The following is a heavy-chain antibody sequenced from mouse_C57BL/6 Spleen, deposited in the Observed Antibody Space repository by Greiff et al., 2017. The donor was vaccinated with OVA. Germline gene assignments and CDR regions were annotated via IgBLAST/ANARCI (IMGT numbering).Heavy chain of an antibody. CDR1: GFSLTSYA. V-gene: IGHV2-9-1*01. J-gene: IGHJ2*01. CDR2: IWTGGGT. CDR3: AIYGSSPFDD. Sequence: VKLVESGPGLVAPSQSLSITCTVSGFSLTSYAISWVRQPPGKGLEWLGVIWTGGGTNYNSALISRLSITKDNSKSQVCLKMNSLQADDTARNYIAIYGSSPFDDWGKGTTLTVSS. D-gene: IGHD1-1*01.